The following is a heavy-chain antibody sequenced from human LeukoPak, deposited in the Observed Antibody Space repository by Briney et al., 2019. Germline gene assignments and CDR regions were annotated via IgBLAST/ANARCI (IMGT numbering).Heavy chain of an antibody. Sequence: SVTLSLTCTVSGGSISSYYWSWIRQPPGKGLEWIGYIYYSGSTNYNPSLKSRVTISVDTSKNQFSLKLSSVTAADTAVYYWARDRREYYDSSSYFNWFDPWGQGTLVTVS. CDR2: IYYSGST. V-gene: IGHV4-59*01. J-gene: IGHJ5*02. CDR1: GGSISSYY. D-gene: IGHD3-22*01. CDR3: ARDRREYYDSSSYFNWFDP.